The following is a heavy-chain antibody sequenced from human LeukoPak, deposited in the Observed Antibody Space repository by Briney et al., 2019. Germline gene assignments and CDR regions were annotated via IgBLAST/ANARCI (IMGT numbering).Heavy chain of an antibody. CDR3: ARLELYYYGSGSYPPPDY. V-gene: IGHV5-51*03. Sequence: KPGESLKISCTGSGYSFTSYWIGWVRQMPGKGLEWMGIIYPGDSDTIYSPSVQGQVTISADKSISTAYLQWSSLKASDTAMYYCARLELYYYGSGSYPPPDYWGQGTLVTVSS. D-gene: IGHD3-10*01. CDR1: GYSFTSYW. J-gene: IGHJ4*02. CDR2: IYPGDSDT.